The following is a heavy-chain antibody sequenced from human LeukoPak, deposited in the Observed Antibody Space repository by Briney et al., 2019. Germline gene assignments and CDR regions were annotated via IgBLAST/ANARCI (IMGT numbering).Heavy chain of an antibody. J-gene: IGHJ4*02. D-gene: IGHD6-19*01. CDR1: GFTFSSYS. CDR3: ARDRGSSGWYDFDY. V-gene: IGHV3-21*01. Sequence: GGSLRLSCAASGFTFSSYSMNWVRQALGKGLEWVSSISSSSYIYYADSVKGRFTISRDNAKNSLYLQMNSLRAEDTAVYYCARDRGSSGWYDFDYWGQGTLVTVSS. CDR2: ISSSSYI.